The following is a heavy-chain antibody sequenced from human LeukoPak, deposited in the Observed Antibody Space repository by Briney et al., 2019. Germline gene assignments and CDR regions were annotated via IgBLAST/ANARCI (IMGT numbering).Heavy chain of an antibody. D-gene: IGHD4-23*01. CDR2: ISYDGSNK. J-gene: IGHJ3*02. Sequence: PGRSLRLSCAASGFTVSSYGMHWVRQAPGKGLEWVAVISYDGSNKYYADSVKGRFTISRDNSKNTLYLQMNSLRAEDTAVYYCAKDRVTTVVTPAFDIWGQGTMVTVSS. CDR1: GFTVSSYG. V-gene: IGHV3-30*18. CDR3: AKDRVTTVVTPAFDI.